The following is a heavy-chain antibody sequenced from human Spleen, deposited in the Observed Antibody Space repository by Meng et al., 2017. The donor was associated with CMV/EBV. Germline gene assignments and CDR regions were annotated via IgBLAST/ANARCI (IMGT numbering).Heavy chain of an antibody. D-gene: IGHD6-19*01. CDR3: AKDKWNSGWFDY. J-gene: IGHJ4*02. Sequence: GESLKIPCAASGFSFSHYGMNWVRQAPGKGLEWVAFIPSGGGNTYYADSVKGRFTISRDNSKNTLYLQMNSLRAEDTAVYYCAKDKWNSGWFDYWGQGTLVTVSS. CDR2: IPSGGGNT. CDR1: GFSFSHYG. V-gene: IGHV3-30*02.